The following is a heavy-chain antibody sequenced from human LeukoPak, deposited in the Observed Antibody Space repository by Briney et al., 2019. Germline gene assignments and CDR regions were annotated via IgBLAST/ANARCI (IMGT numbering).Heavy chain of an antibody. CDR1: GFTVSSNY. D-gene: IGHD1-14*01. CDR2: IYSGGST. CDR3: ARASRRSGIFDY. V-gene: IGHV3-53*04. J-gene: IGHJ4*02. Sequence: GGSLRLSCAASGFTVSSNYMSWVRQAPGKGLEWVSVIYSGGSTYYADSVRGRFTTSRHNSKNTLYLQMNSLRAEDTAVYYCARASRRSGIFDYWGQGTLVTVSS.